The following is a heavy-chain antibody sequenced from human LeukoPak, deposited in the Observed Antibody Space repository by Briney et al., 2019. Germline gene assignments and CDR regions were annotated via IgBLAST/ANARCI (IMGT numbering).Heavy chain of an antibody. CDR3: ARLGEKDFYERNPKWFHP. J-gene: IGHJ5*02. V-gene: IGHV5-51*01. D-gene: IGHD2/OR15-2a*01. CDR2: IYPGDSDT. CDR1: GYSFTSYW. Sequence: GESLKISCKGSGYSFTSYWIGWVRQMPGKGLEWMGIIYPGDSDTRYSPSFQGQVTISADKSISTAYLQWSSLEASDTAMYYCARLGEKDFYERNPKWFHPWGQGTLVTVSS.